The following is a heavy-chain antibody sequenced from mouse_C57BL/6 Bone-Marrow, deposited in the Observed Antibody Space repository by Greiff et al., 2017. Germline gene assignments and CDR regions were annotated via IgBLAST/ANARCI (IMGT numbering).Heavy chain of an antibody. J-gene: IGHJ1*03. D-gene: IGHD1-1*01. CDR2: IDPANGNT. Sequence: VQLKESVAELVRPGASVKLSCTASGFNIKNTYMHWVKQRPEQGLEWIGRIDPANGNTKYAPKFQGKATITADTSSNTSYLKLSSLTSEDTAIYYCARSGTTVVATDWYFDVWGTGTTVTVSS. CDR3: ARSGTTVVATDWYFDV. CDR1: GFNIKNTY. V-gene: IGHV14-3*01.